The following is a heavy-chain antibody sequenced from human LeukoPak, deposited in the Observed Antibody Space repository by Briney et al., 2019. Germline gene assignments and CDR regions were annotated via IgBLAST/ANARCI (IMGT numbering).Heavy chain of an antibody. CDR1: GGSFSDYY. CDR3: ARPFYYESSGYYPFDS. V-gene: IGHV4-34*01. J-gene: IGHJ4*02. D-gene: IGHD3-22*01. CDR2: INHSGNT. Sequence: PSETLSLTCAVYGGSFSDYYWSWIRQPPGKGLEWIGEINHSGNTNYNPSLKSRVTISVDTSKNQFSLKLTSVTAADTAVYYCARPFYYESSGYYPFDSWGQGTLVTVSS.